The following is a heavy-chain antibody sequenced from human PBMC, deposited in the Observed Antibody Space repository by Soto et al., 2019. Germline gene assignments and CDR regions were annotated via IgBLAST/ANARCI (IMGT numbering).Heavy chain of an antibody. J-gene: IGHJ6*02. V-gene: IGHV3-15*07. CDR2: IKSKTDGGTT. D-gene: IGHD5-18*01. CDR3: TTFHHTAKAIFGYYYYGMDV. CDR1: RGRVSNAG. Sequence: ICCASCRGRVSNAGITWVLKNPGKGLEWVGRIKSKTDGGTTDYAAPVKGRFTISRDDSKNTLYLQMNSLKTEDTAVYYCTTFHHTAKAIFGYYYYGMDVWGQGTTVIVSS.